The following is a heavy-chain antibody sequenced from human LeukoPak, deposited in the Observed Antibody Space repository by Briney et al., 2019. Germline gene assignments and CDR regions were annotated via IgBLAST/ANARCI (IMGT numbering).Heavy chain of an antibody. J-gene: IGHJ3*02. D-gene: IGHD4-17*01. CDR3: ARDEATTDAFDI. Sequence: GVLRLSCAASGFTFSSYAMSWVRQAPGKGLEWVSAISGSGGSTYYADSVKGRFTISRDNSKNTLYLQMNSLRAEDTAVYYCARDEATTDAFDIWGQGTMVTVSS. CDR1: GFTFSSYA. CDR2: ISGSGGST. V-gene: IGHV3-23*01.